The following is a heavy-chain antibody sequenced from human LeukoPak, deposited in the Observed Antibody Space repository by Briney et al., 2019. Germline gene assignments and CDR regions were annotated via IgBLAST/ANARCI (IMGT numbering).Heavy chain of an antibody. CDR3: ARGKDCSGGSCYSGTRTNDY. D-gene: IGHD2-15*01. Sequence: PGGSLRLSCAASGFTFSSYSMNWVRQAPGKGLEWVSSISSSSSYIYCADSVKVRFTIYRDNAKNSLYLQMNSLRAEDTAVYYCARGKDCSGGSCYSGTRTNDYWGQGTLVTVSS. CDR2: ISSSSSYI. V-gene: IGHV3-21*01. J-gene: IGHJ4*02. CDR1: GFTFSSYS.